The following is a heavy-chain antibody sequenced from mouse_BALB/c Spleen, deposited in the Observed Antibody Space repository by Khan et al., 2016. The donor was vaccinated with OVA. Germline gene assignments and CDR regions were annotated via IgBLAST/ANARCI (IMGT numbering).Heavy chain of an antibody. J-gene: IGHJ4*01. Sequence: VQGVESGPGLVAPSQSLSITCTISGFSLTNYGIHWVRQPPGKGLEWLVVIWSDGSTTYNSALQSRLTISKDKYKSQVFLKRNSHQTDDTAMYFCARQPYYHYNIMDYWGQGASVTVSS. D-gene: IGHD2-10*01. CDR3: ARQPYYHYNIMDY. V-gene: IGHV2-6-1*01. CDR2: IWSDGST. CDR1: GFSLTNYG.